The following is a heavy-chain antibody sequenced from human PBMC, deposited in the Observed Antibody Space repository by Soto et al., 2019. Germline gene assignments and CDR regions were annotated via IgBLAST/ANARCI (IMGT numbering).Heavy chain of an antibody. D-gene: IGHD6-13*01. V-gene: IGHV1-46*03. Sequence: ASVKVSCKASGYTFTSYYMHWVRQAPGQGLEWMGIINPSGGSTSYAQKFQGRVTMTRDTSTSTVYMELSSLRSEDTAVYYCARQGIVSAQQLENYYYYGMDVWGQGTTVTVSS. CDR1: GYTFTSYY. CDR3: ARQGIVSAQQLENYYYYGMDV. J-gene: IGHJ6*02. CDR2: INPSGGST.